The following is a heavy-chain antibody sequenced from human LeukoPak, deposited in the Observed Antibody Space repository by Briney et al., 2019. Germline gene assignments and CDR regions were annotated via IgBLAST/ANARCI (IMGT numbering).Heavy chain of an antibody. J-gene: IGHJ6*03. D-gene: IGHD7-27*01. CDR1: GSIVSSNY. CDR3: ARARWGSGYHYYYMDV. V-gene: IGHV3-53*01. CDR2: IYSGGST. Sequence: GGSLRLSCAASGSIVSSNYMSWVRQAPGKGREWVSDIYSGGSTFYADSVKGRDTVFSGNSKSTLYLQMNSLRAEDTAVYYCARARWGSGYHYYYMDVWGKGTTVIVSS.